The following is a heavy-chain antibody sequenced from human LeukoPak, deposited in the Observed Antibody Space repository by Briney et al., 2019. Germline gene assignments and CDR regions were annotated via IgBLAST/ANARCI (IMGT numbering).Heavy chain of an antibody. V-gene: IGHV3-13*01. CDR1: GFSFSSYD. D-gene: IGHD4-17*01. CDR3: ARGSGPGVTTIDS. CDR2: FHTDGGT. Sequence: GGSLRLSCAASGFSFSSYDMHWVRQAPGEGLEWVSAFHTDGGTYYLDSVKGRFTVSREDARNSLYLQMNALRVGDTAVYYCARGSGPGVTTIDSWGQGTLVIVSS. J-gene: IGHJ4*02.